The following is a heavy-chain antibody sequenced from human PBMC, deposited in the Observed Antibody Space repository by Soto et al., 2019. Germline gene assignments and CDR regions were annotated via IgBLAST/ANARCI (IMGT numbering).Heavy chain of an antibody. CDR2: TYYRSKWYN. CDR1: GDSVSSNSAA. CDR3: ARDLIAAAARPYNWFDP. D-gene: IGHD6-13*01. V-gene: IGHV6-1*01. J-gene: IGHJ5*02. Sequence: PSQTLSLTCAISGDSVSSNSAAWNWIRQSPSRGLEWLGRTYYRSKWYNDYAVSVKSRITINPDTSKNQFSLQLNSVTPEDTAVYYCARDLIAAAARPYNWFDPLGQGTLVTVSS.